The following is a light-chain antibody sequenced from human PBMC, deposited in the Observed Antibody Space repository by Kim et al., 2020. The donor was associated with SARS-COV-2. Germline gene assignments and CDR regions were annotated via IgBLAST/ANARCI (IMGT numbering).Light chain of an antibody. CDR3: QAWDSSIVV. CDR2: QDT. J-gene: IGLJ2*01. CDR1: KLGDKY. V-gene: IGLV3-1*01. Sequence: SYELTQPPSVSVSPGQTASITCSGDKLGDKYACWYQQKPGQSPVLVIYQDTKRPSGMPERFSGSNSGNTATLTISGTQAMDEADYYCQAWDSSIVVFGGGTQLTVL.